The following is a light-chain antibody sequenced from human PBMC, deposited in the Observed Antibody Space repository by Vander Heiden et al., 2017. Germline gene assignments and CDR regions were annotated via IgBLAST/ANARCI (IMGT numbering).Light chain of an antibody. Sequence: DIQMTQSPSSLSASVGDRVNISCRASQSISNYLNWYQQKPGKAPKLLIYTTSTLQSGVPSRFSGSGSGTDFSLTISSLQAEDFATYFCQQCYNSRYTFGQGTTVEIK. V-gene: IGKV1-39*01. CDR3: QQCYNSRYT. CDR2: TTS. J-gene: IGKJ2*01. CDR1: QSISNY.